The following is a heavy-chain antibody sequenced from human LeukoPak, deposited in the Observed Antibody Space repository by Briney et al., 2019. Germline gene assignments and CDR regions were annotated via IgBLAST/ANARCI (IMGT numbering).Heavy chain of an antibody. V-gene: IGHV4-39*01. CDR1: GGPIDTAGYF. D-gene: IGHD6-25*01. J-gene: IGHJ4*02. CDR2: IHYSGTT. Sequence: PSETLSLTCTVSGGPIDTAGYFWDWIRQPPGQGLEWIGTIHYSGTTYYNPSLMSRVTISVDTSKSQFSLDLSSVTAADTALYFCGRRLEIATAIDNWGQGILVTVSS. CDR3: GRRLEIATAIDN.